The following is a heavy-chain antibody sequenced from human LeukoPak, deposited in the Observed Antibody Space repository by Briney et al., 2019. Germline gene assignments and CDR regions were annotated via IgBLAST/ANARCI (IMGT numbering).Heavy chain of an antibody. Sequence: SETLSLTCTVSGGYVSSGSYYWSWIRQPPGKGLEWIGYIYYSGSTNYNPSLKSRVTISVDTSKNQFSLKLSSVTAADTAVYYCARTPNRGYSGTWYFDYWGPGTLVTVSS. CDR1: GGYVSSGSYY. V-gene: IGHV4-61*01. J-gene: IGHJ4*02. D-gene: IGHD5-12*01. CDR3: ARTPNRGYSGTWYFDY. CDR2: IYYSGST.